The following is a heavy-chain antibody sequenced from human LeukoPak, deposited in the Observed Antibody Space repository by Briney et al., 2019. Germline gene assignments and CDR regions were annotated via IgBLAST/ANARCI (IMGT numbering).Heavy chain of an antibody. CDR1: GYSFTSYW. J-gene: IGHJ3*02. Sequence: GESLKISCEGSGYSFTSYWIGWVCQVPGKGLEWMAIIYPGDSDTRYSPSFQGQVTISADKSISTAYLQWSSLKASDTAMYYCARRGAYDISGPYAFDIWGQGTMVTVSS. D-gene: IGHD3-22*01. V-gene: IGHV5-51*01. CDR3: ARRGAYDISGPYAFDI. CDR2: IYPGDSDT.